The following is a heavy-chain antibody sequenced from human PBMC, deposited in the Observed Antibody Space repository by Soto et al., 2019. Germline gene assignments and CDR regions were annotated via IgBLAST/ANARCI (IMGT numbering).Heavy chain of an antibody. CDR1: GFTLKGYS. CDR3: ARWGLYWNRDGCQMNAFEI. CDR2: ISDSGNYI. V-gene: IGHV3-21*01. D-gene: IGHD1-1*01. Sequence: EVQLVESGGGLVKPGGSLRLSCAASGFTLKGYSMNWVRQAPGKGLELFSSISDSGNYIFHADSVKGRFTTSRDNGKNSRYLQMNGLRAEDTAVYYCARWGLYWNRDGCQMNAFEIWGQGTMVTVSS. J-gene: IGHJ3*02.